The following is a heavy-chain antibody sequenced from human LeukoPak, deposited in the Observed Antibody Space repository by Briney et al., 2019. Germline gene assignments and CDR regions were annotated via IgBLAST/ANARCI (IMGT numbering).Heavy chain of an antibody. V-gene: IGHV3-7*01. CDR3: ARDVFIGGYSYGYGGFDY. D-gene: IGHD5-18*01. CDR1: GFTFSSYW. CDR2: IKQDGSEK. J-gene: IGHJ4*02. Sequence: GGSLRLSCAASGFTFSSYWMSWVRQAPGKGLEWVANIKQDGSEKYYVDSVKGRFTISRDNAKDSLYLQMNSLRAEDTAVYYCARDVFIGGYSYGYGGFDYWGQGTLVTVSS.